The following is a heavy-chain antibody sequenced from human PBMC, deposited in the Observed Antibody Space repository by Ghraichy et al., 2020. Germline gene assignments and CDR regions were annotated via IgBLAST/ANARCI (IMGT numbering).Heavy chain of an antibody. D-gene: IGHD6-6*01. V-gene: IGHV4-59*02. CDR2: IHYTGTT. CDR3: VRGLSQESSSLYFVD. Sequence: SETLSLTCTVSGGSVTSSVWSWIRQSPQKGLEWLAYIHYTGTTNYHPSLNRRATISVDTPKNQFSLNLTSVTAADTAVYYCVRGLSQESSSLYFVDWGQGTRVTV. CDR1: GGSVTSSV. J-gene: IGHJ1*01.